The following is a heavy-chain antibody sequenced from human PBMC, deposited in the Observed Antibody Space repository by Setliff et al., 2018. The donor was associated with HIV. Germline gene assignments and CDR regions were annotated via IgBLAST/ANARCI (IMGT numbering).Heavy chain of an antibody. D-gene: IGHD3-3*01. V-gene: IGHV1-3*01. CDR3: AKTGGPLGRFLEWFFLDH. CDR2: INVGNGNT. Sequence: VASVKVSCKASGYIFTTYAIHWVRQAPGQRLEWMGWINVGNGNTRYSQNFQGRVTFTTDTSANTVFMNLNSLRSEDTAVYYCAKTGGPLGRFLEWFFLDHWGQGTPVTVSS. J-gene: IGHJ4*01. CDR1: GYIFTTYA.